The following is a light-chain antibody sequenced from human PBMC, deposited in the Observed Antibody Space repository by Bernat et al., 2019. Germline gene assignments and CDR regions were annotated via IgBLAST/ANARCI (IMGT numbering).Light chain of an antibody. CDR3: QSWDSSTGV. J-gene: IGLJ3*02. CDR2: IDD. Sequence: SYELTQPPSVSVSPGQTVSITCSGAKLGSKYSCWFQQKPGQSPVVVIYIDDKPPSGIPDRFSGFHPGNTATLIISGAQAMDEAEYYCQSWDSSTGVFGGGTKLTVL. V-gene: IGLV3-1*01. CDR1: KLGSKY.